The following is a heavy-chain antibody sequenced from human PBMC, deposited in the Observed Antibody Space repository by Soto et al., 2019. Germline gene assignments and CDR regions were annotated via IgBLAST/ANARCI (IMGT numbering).Heavy chain of an antibody. CDR3: VRYYDFWSGNFDY. CDR2: IYYSGST. J-gene: IGHJ4*02. CDR1: GGSISSSSYY. D-gene: IGHD3-3*01. Sequence: SETLSLTCTVSGGSISSSSYYWGWIRQPPGKGLEWIGSIYYSGSTYYNPSLKSRVTVSVDTSKNQFSLKLSSVTAAETAVYYWVRYYDFWSGNFDYCGQGTLVTVSS. V-gene: IGHV4-39*01.